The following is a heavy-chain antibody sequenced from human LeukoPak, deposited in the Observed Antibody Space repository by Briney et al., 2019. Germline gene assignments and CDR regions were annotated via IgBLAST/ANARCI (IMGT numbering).Heavy chain of an antibody. CDR2: ISSSSSTI. J-gene: IGHJ5*02. Sequence: GGSLRLSCAASGFTFSSYSMNWVRQAPGKGLEWVSYISSSSSTIYYADSVKGRFTISRDNAKNSLYLQMNSLRAEDTAVYYCASSNSSGWYGPWFDPWGQGTLVTVSS. D-gene: IGHD6-19*01. CDR3: ASSNSSGWYGPWFDP. V-gene: IGHV3-48*04. CDR1: GFTFSSYS.